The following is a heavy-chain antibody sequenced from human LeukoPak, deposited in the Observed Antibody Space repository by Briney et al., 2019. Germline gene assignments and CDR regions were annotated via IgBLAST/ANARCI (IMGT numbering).Heavy chain of an antibody. CDR2: IYYSGTT. D-gene: IGHD1-1*01. CDR3: ARRNDPYDMDV. V-gene: IGHV4-59*08. Sequence: GSLRLSCAVSGFTVSSNYMNWIRQPPGKGLEWIGSIYYSGTTNYNPSLKSRVTISIDTSKSQFSLKLSSVTAADTAVYYCARRNDPYDMDVWGQGTTVTVSS. CDR1: GFTVSSNY. J-gene: IGHJ6*02.